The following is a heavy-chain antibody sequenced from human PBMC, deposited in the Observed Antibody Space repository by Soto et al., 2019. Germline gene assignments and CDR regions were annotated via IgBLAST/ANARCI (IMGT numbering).Heavy chain of an antibody. J-gene: IGHJ3*02. CDR1: GFTFSNAW. V-gene: IGHV3-15*01. Sequence: PVGSLRLSCAASGFTFSNAWMSWVRQAPGKGLEWVGRIKSKTDGGTTDYAAPVKGRFTISRDDSKNTLYLQMNSLKTEDTAVYYCNGALRYFDPDAFDIWGQGTMVTVSS. CDR2: IKSKTDGGTT. D-gene: IGHD3-9*01. CDR3: NGALRYFDPDAFDI.